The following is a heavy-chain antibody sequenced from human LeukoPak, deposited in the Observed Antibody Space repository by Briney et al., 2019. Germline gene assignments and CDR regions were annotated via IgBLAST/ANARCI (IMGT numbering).Heavy chain of an antibody. D-gene: IGHD5-12*01. CDR2: INHSGST. J-gene: IGHJ4*02. CDR3: ARADSGYDL. Sequence: SETLSLTCAVYGGSFSGYYWSWIRQPPGKGLEWIGEINHSGSTNYNPSLTSRVTMSVDTSKNQFSLKLSSVTAADTAVYYCARADSGYDLWGQGTLVTVSS. CDR1: GGSFSGYY. V-gene: IGHV4-34*01.